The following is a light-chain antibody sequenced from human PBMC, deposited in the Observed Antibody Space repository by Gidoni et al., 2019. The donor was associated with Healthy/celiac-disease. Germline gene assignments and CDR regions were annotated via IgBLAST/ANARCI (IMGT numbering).Light chain of an antibody. CDR2: AAS. Sequence: DIQVTQSPSSLSASVGDRVTITCRTSQSIRIYFNGYQQKPGKAPQLLIYAASSLQSVVPSRCSCSGSGTDFTLPISSLQPDDFATYYCQPSYSTPRTFGQGTKLEIK. V-gene: IGKV1-39*01. J-gene: IGKJ2*01. CDR3: QPSYSTPRT. CDR1: QSIRIY.